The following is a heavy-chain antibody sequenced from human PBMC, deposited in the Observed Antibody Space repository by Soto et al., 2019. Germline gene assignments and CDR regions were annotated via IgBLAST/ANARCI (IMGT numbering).Heavy chain of an antibody. CDR1: GDSHTGYY. CDR3: ARFKSSGMDAFDI. Sequence: GTSVKVSCEACGDSHTGYYMHWVRQAPGQGLEWMGWINPNSGGTNYAQKFQGWVTMTRDTSISTAYMELSRLRSDDTAVCYCARFKSSGMDAFDIWGQGTMVTVSS. V-gene: IGHV1-2*04. J-gene: IGHJ3*02. D-gene: IGHD6-13*01. CDR2: INPNSGGT.